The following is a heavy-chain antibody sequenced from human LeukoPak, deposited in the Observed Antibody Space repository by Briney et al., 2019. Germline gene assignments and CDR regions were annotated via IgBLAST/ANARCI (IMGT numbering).Heavy chain of an antibody. D-gene: IGHD6-13*01. CDR2: LYHSDSI. V-gene: IGHV4-38-2*01. CDR1: GYSISSGYY. CDR3: ARQHDSYHDYYVDV. J-gene: IGHJ6*03. Sequence: KPSETLSLTCAVSGYSISSGYYWIWIRQPPGKGLEWIGSLYHSDSIYYNPSLESRVTMSVDTSKNQFSLKLSFVTAADTAVYYCARQHDSYHDYYVDVWGKGTTVSVSS.